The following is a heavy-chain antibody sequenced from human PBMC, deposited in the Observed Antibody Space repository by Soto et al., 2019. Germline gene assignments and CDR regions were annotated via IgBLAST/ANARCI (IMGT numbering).Heavy chain of an antibody. D-gene: IGHD6-13*01. V-gene: IGHV5-10-1*01. CDR1: GYSFTTYW. CDR3: ARLPHSSSWYSYYYGMDV. CDR2: IDPSDSYT. J-gene: IGHJ6*02. Sequence: GESLKISCKGSGYSFTTYWISWVRQMPGKGLEWMGRIDPSDSYTNYSPSFQGHVTISADKSISTVYLQWSSLKASDTAMYYCARLPHSSSWYSYYYGMDVWGQGTTVTVSS.